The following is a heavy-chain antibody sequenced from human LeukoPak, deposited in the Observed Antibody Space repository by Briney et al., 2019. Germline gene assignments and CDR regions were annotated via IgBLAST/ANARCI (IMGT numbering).Heavy chain of an antibody. Sequence: PSETLSLTCAVSGYSISSGHYWGWIRPSPGKGLEWIAIMYNSGSTYFKSSLKSRVTISLDTPKNQFSLTLNSVTAADTAVYYCARHVYGRHQLQAYHFDYWGQGILVTVSS. CDR3: ARHVYGRHQLQAYHFDY. J-gene: IGHJ4*02. CDR1: GYSISSGHY. V-gene: IGHV4-38-2*01. CDR2: MYNSGST. D-gene: IGHD2-2*01.